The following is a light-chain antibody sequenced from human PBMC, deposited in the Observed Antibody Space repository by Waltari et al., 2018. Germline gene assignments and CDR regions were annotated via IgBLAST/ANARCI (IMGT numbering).Light chain of an antibody. V-gene: IGLV10-54*04. J-gene: IGLJ2*01. CDR2: RNT. CDR1: SHNVGNQG. Sequence: QAGLTQPPSVSKGLRQTATLTCTGNSHNVGNQGAAWLQQHQGHPPKLLSYRNTNRPSGISERFAASRSGNTASLTITGLQPEDEADYYCSAWDSSLSAVVFGGGTKLTVL. CDR3: SAWDSSLSAVV.